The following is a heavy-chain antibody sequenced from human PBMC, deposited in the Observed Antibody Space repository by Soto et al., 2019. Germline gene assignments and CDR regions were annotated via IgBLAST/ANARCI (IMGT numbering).Heavy chain of an antibody. CDR2: ISYDGSNK. Sequence: QVQLVESGGGVVQPGRSLRLSCAASGFTFSSYAMHWVRQAPGKGLEWVAVISYDGSNKYYADSVKGRFTISRDNSKNTLYLQMNSLRAEDTAVYYCASQYYDFWSGYPTERPVDYWGQGTLVTVSS. CDR1: GFTFSSYA. V-gene: IGHV3-30-3*01. D-gene: IGHD3-3*01. J-gene: IGHJ4*02. CDR3: ASQYYDFWSGYPTERPVDY.